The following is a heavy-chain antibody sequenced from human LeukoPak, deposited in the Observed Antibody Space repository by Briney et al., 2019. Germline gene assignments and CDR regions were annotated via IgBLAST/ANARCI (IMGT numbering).Heavy chain of an antibody. V-gene: IGHV4-30-4*01. CDR2: IYYSGST. D-gene: IGHD4-23*01. CDR3: ARWVVTNTYYYYSGIDV. CDR1: GGSISSGDYY. Sequence: PSQTLSLTCTVSGGSISSGDYYWSWIRQPPGKGLEWIGYIYYSGSTYYNPSLKSRVTISVYTSKNQFSLKLSSVTAADTAVYYCARWVVTNTYYYYSGIDVWGQGTTVTVSS. J-gene: IGHJ6*02.